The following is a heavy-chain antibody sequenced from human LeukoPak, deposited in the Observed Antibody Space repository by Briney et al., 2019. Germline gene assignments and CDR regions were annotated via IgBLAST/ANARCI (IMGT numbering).Heavy chain of an antibody. CDR1: GYSFTSYW. V-gene: IGHV5-51*01. CDR2: IYPGDSDT. D-gene: IGHD3-10*01. Sequence: GESLKISCKGSGYSFTSYWIGWVRQMPGKGLEWMGIIYPGDSDTRYSPSFQGQVTISADKSISTAYLQWSSPKASDTAMYYCARISEYSAHYYGSGSYYQQTHFDYWGQGTLVTVSS. J-gene: IGHJ4*02. CDR3: ARISEYSAHYYGSGSYYQQTHFDY.